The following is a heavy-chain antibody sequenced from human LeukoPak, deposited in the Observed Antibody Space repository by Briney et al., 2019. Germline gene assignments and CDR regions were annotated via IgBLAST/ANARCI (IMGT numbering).Heavy chain of an antibody. V-gene: IGHV1-8*01. CDR2: MNPNSGNT. J-gene: IGHJ4*02. CDR1: GYSFTSYD. Sequence: ASVKVSCKASGYSFTSYDLSWLRQATGQGLEWMGWMNPNSGNTGYAQKFQGRVTMTRDTSISTAYMELTSLTSEDTAIYYCARGLAVAGTDYWGQGTLVTVSS. CDR3: ARGLAVAGTDY. D-gene: IGHD6-19*01.